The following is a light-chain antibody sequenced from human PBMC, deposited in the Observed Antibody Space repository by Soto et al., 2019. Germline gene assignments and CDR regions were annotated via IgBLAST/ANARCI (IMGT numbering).Light chain of an antibody. CDR2: YAS. V-gene: IGKV3-15*01. Sequence: EIMMTQSPATLSVSPGESATLSCRASQSVSNNLAWYQHKPGQVPRLLIYYASTRATGIPARFSGSGSGTVFTLTISSLQSEDFALYYCQQYNDWPPITFGQGTRLEIK. J-gene: IGKJ5*01. CDR3: QQYNDWPPIT. CDR1: QSVSNN.